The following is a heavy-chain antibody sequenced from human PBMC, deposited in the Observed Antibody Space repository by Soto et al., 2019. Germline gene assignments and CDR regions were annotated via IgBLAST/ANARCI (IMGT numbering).Heavy chain of an antibody. CDR2: IIPLFGTP. D-gene: IGHD2-21*02. V-gene: IGHV1-69*01. CDR3: ARASPVICGGDPCYRLDSSFDS. CDR1: GATFSTTG. Sequence: QVQLVQSGAEVRKPGSSLRVSCKSSGATFSTTGISWVRQAPGQGLEWMGGIIPLFGTPKYARKFQGRVSITADESTITVYMELNSLGPDDAAVYYCARASPVICGGDPCYRLDSSFDSWGQGSLVIVSS. J-gene: IGHJ5*01.